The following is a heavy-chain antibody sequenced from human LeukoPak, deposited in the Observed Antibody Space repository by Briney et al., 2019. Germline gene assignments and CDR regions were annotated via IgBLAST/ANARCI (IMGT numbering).Heavy chain of an antibody. J-gene: IGHJ5*02. CDR1: GGSISSYY. V-gene: IGHV4-59*01. CDR2: IYYSGST. D-gene: IGHD2-2*01. Sequence: SETLSLTRTVSGGSISSYYWSWIRQPPGKGLEWIGYIYYSGSTNYNPSLKSRVTISVDTSKNQFSLKLSSVTAADTAVYYCARDAGYCSSTSCYEDWFDPWGQGTLVTVSS. CDR3: ARDAGYCSSTSCYEDWFDP.